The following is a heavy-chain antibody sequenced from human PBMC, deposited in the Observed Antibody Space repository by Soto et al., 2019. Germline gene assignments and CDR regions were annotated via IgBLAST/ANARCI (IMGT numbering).Heavy chain of an antibody. CDR2: SKNKADSYTT. D-gene: IGHD3-10*01. J-gene: IGHJ4*02. V-gene: IGHV3-72*01. CDR1: GFTFSAHY. CDR3: TVWGSGNDFGAA. Sequence: EVQLVESGGGLVQPGGSLRLSCAASGFTFSAHYMDWVRQAPGKGLEWVGRSKNKADSYTTENAASVKGRFTISRDDSNNSLFLQMNSLKTEDTAVFYCTVWGSGNDFGAAWGQGILVTVSS.